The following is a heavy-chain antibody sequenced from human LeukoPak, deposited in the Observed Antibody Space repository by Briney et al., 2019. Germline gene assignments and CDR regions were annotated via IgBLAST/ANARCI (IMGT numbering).Heavy chain of an antibody. CDR3: AGGPYDYVWGSFMY. Sequence: SETLSLTCAVYGGSFSGYYWSWIRQPPGKGLEWIGEINHSGGTNYNPSLKSRVTISVDTSKNQFSLKLSTVTAADTAVYYCAGGPYDYVWGSFMYWGQGTLVTVSS. D-gene: IGHD3-16*01. V-gene: IGHV4-34*01. CDR1: GGSFSGYY. CDR2: INHSGGT. J-gene: IGHJ4*02.